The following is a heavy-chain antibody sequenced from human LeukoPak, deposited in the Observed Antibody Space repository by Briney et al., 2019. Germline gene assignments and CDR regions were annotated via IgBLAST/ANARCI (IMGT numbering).Heavy chain of an antibody. Sequence: GASVKVSCKASRYTFTSYGISWVRQAPGQGLEWMGWISAYNGNTNYAQKLQGRVTMTTDTSTSTAYMELRSLRSDDTAVYYCAKGDDILTGYWPVYYYYGMDVWGQGTTVTVSS. CDR3: AKGDDILTGYWPVYYYYGMDV. D-gene: IGHD3-9*01. CDR2: ISAYNGNT. J-gene: IGHJ6*02. V-gene: IGHV1-18*01. CDR1: RYTFTSYG.